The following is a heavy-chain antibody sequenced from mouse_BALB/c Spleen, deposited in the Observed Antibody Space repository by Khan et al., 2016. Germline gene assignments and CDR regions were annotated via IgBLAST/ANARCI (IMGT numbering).Heavy chain of an antibody. V-gene: IGHV1-7*01. J-gene: IGHJ4*01. D-gene: IGHD2-14*01. CDR2: INPSTGYT. Sequence: QVQLKQSGGELAKPGASVKMSCKASGYTFTSYWMHWVKQRPGQGLEWIGYINPSTGYTEYNQKFKDKATLTADKSSSTAYMQLSSLTSEDSAVYYCARWGYGYAMDYWGQGTSVTVSS. CDR1: GYTFTSYW. CDR3: ARWGYGYAMDY.